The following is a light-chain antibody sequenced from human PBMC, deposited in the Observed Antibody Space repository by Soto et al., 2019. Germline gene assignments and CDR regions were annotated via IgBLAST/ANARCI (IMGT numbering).Light chain of an antibody. Sequence: QAVVTQPPSASGTPGQRVTISCSGSSSNIGSNTVNWYQQLPGTAPKLLIYSNNQRPSGVPDRFSGSKSGTSASLAISGLQAEDEADYYCAAWADSLNCYVFGTGTKLTVL. CDR2: SNN. V-gene: IGLV1-44*01. J-gene: IGLJ1*01. CDR1: SSNIGSNT. CDR3: AAWADSLNCYV.